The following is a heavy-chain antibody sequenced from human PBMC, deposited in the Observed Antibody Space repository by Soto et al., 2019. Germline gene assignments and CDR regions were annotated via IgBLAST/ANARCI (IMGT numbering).Heavy chain of an antibody. Sequence: GGSLSLSCASSGFTFSSYAMSWVRQAPGKGLEWVSAISGSGGSTYYADSVKGRFTISRDNSKNTLYLQMNSLRAEDTAVYYCAKGLEGWSGRYQNWFVPCGQGPRLTVAS. V-gene: IGHV3-23*01. CDR3: AKGLEGWSGRYQNWFVP. J-gene: IGHJ5*02. CDR2: ISGSGGST. D-gene: IGHD3-3*01. CDR1: GFTFSSYA.